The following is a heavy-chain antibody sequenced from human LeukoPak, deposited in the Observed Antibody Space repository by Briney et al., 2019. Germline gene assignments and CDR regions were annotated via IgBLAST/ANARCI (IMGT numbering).Heavy chain of an antibody. V-gene: IGHV3-49*04. J-gene: IGHJ4*02. CDR2: IRSKRYGATT. Sequence: PGGSLRLSCAASGFSFSSYWMHWVRQAPGKGLEWVGFIRSKRYGATTEYAASVNGRFTISRDDSKSIAYLQMNSLKIEDTAVYYCTRDDSPGPNWGQGTLVTVSS. D-gene: IGHD2-15*01. CDR1: GFSFSSYW. CDR3: TRDDSPGPN.